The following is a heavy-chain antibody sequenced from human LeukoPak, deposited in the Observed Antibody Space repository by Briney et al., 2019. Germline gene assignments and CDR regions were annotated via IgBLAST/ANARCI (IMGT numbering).Heavy chain of an antibody. V-gene: IGHV3-30-3*01. D-gene: IGHD3-9*01. CDR1: GFTFSSYA. J-gene: IGHJ6*02. Sequence: GRSLRLSCAASGFTFSSYAMHWVRQAPGKGLEWVAVISYDGSNKYYADSVKGRFTISRDNSKNTLYLQMNSLRAEDTAVYYCARDRTYYDILTGYYRSHYYYGMDVWGQGTTVTVSS. CDR2: ISYDGSNK. CDR3: ARDRTYYDILTGYYRSHYYYGMDV.